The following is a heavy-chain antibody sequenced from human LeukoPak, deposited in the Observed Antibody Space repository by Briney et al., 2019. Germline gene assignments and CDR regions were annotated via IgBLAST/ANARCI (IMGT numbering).Heavy chain of an antibody. D-gene: IGHD2/OR15-2a*01. J-gene: IGHJ4*02. CDR2: ISESGGST. CDR1: GFTFSSYG. Sequence: PGGSLRLPCAASGFTFSSYGMTWVRQAPGKGLDWVATISESGGSTYYADSVKGRFTISRDNSKNTLYLQMNSLRAEDTAIYFCARGAFYDYWGQGTLVTVSS. CDR3: ARGAFYDY. V-gene: IGHV3-23*01.